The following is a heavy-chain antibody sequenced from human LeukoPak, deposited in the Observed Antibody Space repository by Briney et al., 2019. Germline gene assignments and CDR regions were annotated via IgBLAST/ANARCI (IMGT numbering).Heavy chain of an antibody. J-gene: IGHJ4*02. CDR2: INPNSGGT. V-gene: IGHV1-2*02. CDR1: GYTFNDYY. D-gene: IGHD3-22*01. CDR3: ARGEGNLPAYYYDSSGYYYF. Sequence: GASLKVSCKASGYTFNDYYIHWVRQAPGQGLEWMGWINPNSGGTNYAQKFQGRVTMTRDTSISTAYMELSRLRSDDTAVYYCARGEGNLPAYYYDSSGYYYFWGQGTLVTVSS.